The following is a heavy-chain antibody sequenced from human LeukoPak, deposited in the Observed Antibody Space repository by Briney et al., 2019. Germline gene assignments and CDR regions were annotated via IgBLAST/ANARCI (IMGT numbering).Heavy chain of an antibody. D-gene: IGHD3-10*01. CDR2: IIRILSTT. CDR3: ARVRGEVRFDY. J-gene: IGHJ4*02. CDR1: GGTFSSYA. Sequence: SVKVSCKASGGTFSSYAIHWVRQAPGQGLEWMGGIIRILSTTNYAQKFQGRVTMTRDTSTSTVYMELSSLRSEDTAVYYCARVRGEVRFDYWGQGTLVTVSS. V-gene: IGHV1-69*05.